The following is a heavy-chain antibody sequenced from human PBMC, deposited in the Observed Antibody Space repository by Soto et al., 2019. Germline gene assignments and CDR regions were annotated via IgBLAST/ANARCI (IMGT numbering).Heavy chain of an antibody. J-gene: IGHJ5*02. D-gene: IGHD2-2*01. V-gene: IGHV4-31*03. Sequence: QVQLQESGPGLVKPSQTLSLTCTVSGGSISSGGYYWSWIRQHPGKVLEWIGYIYYSGSTYYNPYLKSRVTISVDTSKNQFSQKLGSVTAAVTAVYYCARTVPAACGWFDPWGQGTLVTVSS. CDR3: ARTVPAACGWFDP. CDR1: GGSISSGGYY. CDR2: IYYSGST.